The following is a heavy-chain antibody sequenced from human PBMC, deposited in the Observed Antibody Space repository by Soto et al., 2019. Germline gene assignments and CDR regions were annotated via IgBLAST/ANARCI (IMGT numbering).Heavy chain of an antibody. CDR2: ISYDGSNK. CDR3: AKDRLGYCSGGSCYQYYFDY. D-gene: IGHD2-15*01. CDR1: GFTFSSYG. J-gene: IGHJ4*02. V-gene: IGHV3-30*18. Sequence: VQLVESGGGVVQPGRSLRLSCAASGFTFSSYGMHWVRQAPGKGLEWVAVISYDGSNKYYADSVKGRFTISRDNSKNTLYLQMNSLRAEDTAVYYCAKDRLGYCSGGSCYQYYFDYWGQGTLVTVSS.